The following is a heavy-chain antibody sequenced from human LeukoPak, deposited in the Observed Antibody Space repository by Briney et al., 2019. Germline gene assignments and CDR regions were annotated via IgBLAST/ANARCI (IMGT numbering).Heavy chain of an antibody. V-gene: IGHV4-59*01. J-gene: IGHJ4*02. CDR3: ARGGNSGIWAYYVDY. D-gene: IGHD3-10*01. Sequence: SETLSLTCTVSGGSISSYYWSWIPQPPGKGLEWIGYIFHSGDTNYNPSLKSRVTISADTSKNQFSLRLSSVTAADTAVYYCARGGNSGIWAYYVDYWGQGTLVTVSS. CDR1: GGSISSYY. CDR2: IFHSGDT.